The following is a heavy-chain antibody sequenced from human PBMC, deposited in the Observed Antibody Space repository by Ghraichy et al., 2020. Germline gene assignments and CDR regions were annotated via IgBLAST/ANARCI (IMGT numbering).Heavy chain of an antibody. J-gene: IGHJ5*02. CDR2: IYHSGST. Sequence: SETLSLTCAVSGGSISSSNWWSWVRQPPGKGLEWIGEIYHSGSTNYNPSLKSRVTISVDKSKNQFSLKLSSVTAADTAVYYCARETGEGDCSSTSCYEPRSSNWFDPWGQGTLVTVSS. CDR1: GGSISSSNW. D-gene: IGHD2-2*01. CDR3: ARETGEGDCSSTSCYEPRSSNWFDP. V-gene: IGHV4-4*02.